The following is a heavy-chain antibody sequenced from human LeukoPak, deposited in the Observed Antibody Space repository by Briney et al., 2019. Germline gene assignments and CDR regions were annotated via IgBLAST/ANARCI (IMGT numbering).Heavy chain of an antibody. CDR2: INHSGST. CDR3: ARGIPHYDILTGYPGAGWFDP. V-gene: IGHV4-34*01. CDR1: GGSFSGYY. D-gene: IGHD3-9*01. Sequence: SETLSLTCAVYGGSFSGYYWSWIRQPPGKGLEWIGEINHSGSTNYNPSLKGRVTISVDTSKNQFSLKLSSVTAADTAVYYCARGIPHYDILTGYPGAGWFDPWGQGTLVTVSS. J-gene: IGHJ5*02.